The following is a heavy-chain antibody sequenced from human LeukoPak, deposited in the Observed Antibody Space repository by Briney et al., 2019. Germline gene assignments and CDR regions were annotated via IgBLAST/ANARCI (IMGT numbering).Heavy chain of an antibody. J-gene: IGHJ6*03. CDR3: AKDLGSGYSYGYGYYYYYMDV. Sequence: PGGSLRLSCAASGFTFSSYGMSWVRQAPGKGLEWVSAIIGSGGSTYYADSVKGRFTISRDNSKNTLYLQMNRLRAEDKAVYYCAKDLGSGYSYGYGYYYYYMDVWGKGTTVTISS. V-gene: IGHV3-23*01. CDR1: GFTFSSYG. D-gene: IGHD5-18*01. CDR2: IIGSGGST.